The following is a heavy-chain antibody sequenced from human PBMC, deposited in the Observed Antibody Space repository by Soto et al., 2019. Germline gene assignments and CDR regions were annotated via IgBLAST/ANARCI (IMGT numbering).Heavy chain of an antibody. Sequence: SXKLSCAASGFKFSSFGIHGVRQAPGKGLEWVALISYDGSKTFYADSVKGRFTISRDNSKNTLYLHMNSLTIEDAAVYYCAKERIEAAGTNLFDIWGRGTLVTASS. V-gene: IGHV3-30*18. J-gene: IGHJ2*01. CDR2: ISYDGSKT. CDR3: AKERIEAAGTNLFDI. CDR1: GFKFSSFG. D-gene: IGHD6-13*01.